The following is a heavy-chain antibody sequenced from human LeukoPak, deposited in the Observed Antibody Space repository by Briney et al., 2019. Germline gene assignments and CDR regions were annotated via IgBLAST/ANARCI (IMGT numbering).Heavy chain of an antibody. CDR2: IIDSGGA. CDR3: ARGGLAAKYYFDY. D-gene: IGHD3-3*02. J-gene: IGHJ4*02. Sequence: SETLSLTCTVSGGSISPLYWSWIRQPPGKGLEFSGCIIDSGGANYSPALKSRVTLSVDTSKNQFSLKLSSVTAADTAVYYCARGGLAAKYYFDYWGQGTLVTVSS. V-gene: IGHV4-59*11. CDR1: GGSISPLY.